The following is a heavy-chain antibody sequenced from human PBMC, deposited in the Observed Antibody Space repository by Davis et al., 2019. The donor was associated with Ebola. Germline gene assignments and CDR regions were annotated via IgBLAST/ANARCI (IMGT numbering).Heavy chain of an antibody. V-gene: IGHV4-59*01. J-gene: IGHJ6*02. D-gene: IGHD3-10*01. CDR1: GGSISSYY. CDR3: ARESLEYYYGSGSYFRMDV. Sequence: MPSETLSLTCTVSGGSISSYYWSRIRQPPGKGLEWIGYIYYSGSTNYNPSLKSRVTISVDTSKNQFSLKLSSVAAADTAVYYCARESLEYYYGSGSYFRMDVWGQGTTVTVSS. CDR2: IYYSGST.